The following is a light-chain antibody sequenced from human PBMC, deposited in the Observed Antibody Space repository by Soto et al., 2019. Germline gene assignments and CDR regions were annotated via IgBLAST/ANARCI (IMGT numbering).Light chain of an antibody. V-gene: IGKV3-20*01. CDR3: QQYDNWPLT. CDR2: GAS. Sequence: ETVLTQSPCTLSFSPRERSTLSFSASQSVSRNNLVWYQQRPGQPPRLLIYGASSRATGIPDRFSGSGSGTEFNLTISSLQSEDFGVYFCQQYDNWPLTFGGGTKVDIK. CDR1: QSVSRNN. J-gene: IGKJ4*01.